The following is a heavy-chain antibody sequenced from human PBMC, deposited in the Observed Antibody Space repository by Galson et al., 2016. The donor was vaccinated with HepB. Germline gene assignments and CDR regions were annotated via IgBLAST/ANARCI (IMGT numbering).Heavy chain of an antibody. CDR1: GFNFSGYA. CDR2: ISHDGHNE. J-gene: IGHJ5*01. CDR3: AHLTIWEKWSVP. D-gene: IGHD7-27*01. V-gene: IGHV3-30*04. Sequence: SLRLSCAASGFNFSGYAMHWVRQAPGKGLEWVSLISHDGHNEHLIDSVKGRFTLSRDNSKSILYLQMDRLRPEDTATYYCAHLTIWEKWSVPWGQGTLV.